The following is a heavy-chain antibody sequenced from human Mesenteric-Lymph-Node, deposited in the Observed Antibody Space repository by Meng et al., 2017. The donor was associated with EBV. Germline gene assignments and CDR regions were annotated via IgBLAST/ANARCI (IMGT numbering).Heavy chain of an antibody. V-gene: IGHV3-74*01. Sequence: VQRVESGGGLVQPGGSLRLSCAGSGFIFSSNWMHWVRQAPGKGLVWISRVDGAGSSIAYADAVKGRFTISRDNAKNTLYLQLNSLRAEDTAVYYCARAEFSGPSLVYWGQGTLVTVSS. D-gene: IGHD5-12*01. CDR1: GFIFSSNW. CDR2: VDGAGSSI. CDR3: ARAEFSGPSLVY. J-gene: IGHJ4*02.